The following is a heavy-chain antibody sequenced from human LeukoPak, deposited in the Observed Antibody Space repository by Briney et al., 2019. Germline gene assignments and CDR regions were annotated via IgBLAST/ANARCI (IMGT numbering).Heavy chain of an antibody. J-gene: IGHJ6*03. CDR2: INRDGSST. Sequence: QPGGSLRLSCAASGFTFSSYWIHWVRQAPGEGLVWVSRINRDGSSTDYADSVKGRFTISRDNAKNALYLQMNSLRVEDTAVYYCARVGSSSVYYCYYYMDVWGKGTTVTVSS. CDR3: ARVGSSSVYYCYYYMDV. V-gene: IGHV3-74*01. CDR1: GFTFSSYW. D-gene: IGHD6-13*01.